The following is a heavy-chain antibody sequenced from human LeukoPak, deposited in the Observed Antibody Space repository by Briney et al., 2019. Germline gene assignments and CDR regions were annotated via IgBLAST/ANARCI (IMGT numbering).Heavy chain of an antibody. J-gene: IGHJ4*02. Sequence: ASVKVSCKASGYTFTSYGISWVRQAPGQGLEWMGWISAYNGNTNYAQRLQGRVTMTTDTSTNTAYMELRSLRFDDTAVYYCARGGNIVATIGWGTFDYWGQGTLVTVSS. CDR1: GYTFTSYG. CDR2: ISAYNGNT. V-gene: IGHV1-18*01. D-gene: IGHD5-12*01. CDR3: ARGGNIVATIGWGTFDY.